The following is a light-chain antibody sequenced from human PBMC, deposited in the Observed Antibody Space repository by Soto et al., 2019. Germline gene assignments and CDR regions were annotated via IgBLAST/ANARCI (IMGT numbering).Light chain of an antibody. CDR1: QSVSSSY. CDR3: QQYNDWPPT. J-gene: IGKJ1*01. V-gene: IGKV3-20*01. CDR2: GAS. Sequence: IVLTQSPGTLSLSPGERATLSCRASQSVSSSYLAWYQQKPGQAPRLLIYGASSRATGIPDRFSASGSGTEFTFTISSLQSEDFVVYYCQQYNDWPPTFGQGTKVDIK.